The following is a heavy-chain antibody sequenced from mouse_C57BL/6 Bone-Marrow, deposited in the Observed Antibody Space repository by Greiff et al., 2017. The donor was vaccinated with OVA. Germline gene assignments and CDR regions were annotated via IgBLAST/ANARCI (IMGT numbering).Heavy chain of an antibody. CDR1: GFSFNTYA. CDR2: IRSKSNNYAT. D-gene: IGHD2-5*01. CDR3: VRQGSNYALYYFDY. J-gene: IGHJ2*01. V-gene: IGHV10-1*01. Sequence: EVKVVESGGGLVQPKGSLKLSCAASGFSFNTYAMNWVRQAPGKGLEWVARIRSKSNNYATYYADSVKDRFTISRDDSESMLYLQMNNLKTEDTAMYYGVRQGSNYALYYFDYWGQGTTLTVSS.